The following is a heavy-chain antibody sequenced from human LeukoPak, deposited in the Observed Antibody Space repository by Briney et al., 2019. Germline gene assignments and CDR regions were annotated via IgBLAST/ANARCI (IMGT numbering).Heavy chain of an antibody. J-gene: IGHJ5*02. Sequence: KTSETLSLTCSVSGDSISIYYWNWIRQPAGKGLEWIGRVSTTGSTNYNPSLKSRVTISLDTSKNQFSLKLTSVTAADTAVYYCATLPGGVTTPNPSWGQGTLVTVSS. D-gene: IGHD4-17*01. V-gene: IGHV4-4*07. CDR2: VSTTGST. CDR1: GDSISIYY. CDR3: ATLPGGVTTPNPS.